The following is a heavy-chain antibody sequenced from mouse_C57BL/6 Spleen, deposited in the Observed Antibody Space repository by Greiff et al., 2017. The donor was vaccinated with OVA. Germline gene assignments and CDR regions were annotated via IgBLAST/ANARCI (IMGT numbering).Heavy chain of an antibody. CDR3: ARSGAQGFAY. CDR2: IDPNSGGT. CDR1: GYTFTSYW. Sequence: QVQLKQPGAELVKPGASVKLSCKASGYTFTSYWMHWVKQRPGRGLEWIGRIDPNSGGTKYNEKFKSKATLTVDKPSSTAYMQLSSLTSEDSAVYYCARSGAQGFAYWGQGTLVTVSA. D-gene: IGHD3-2*02. V-gene: IGHV1-72*01. J-gene: IGHJ3*01.